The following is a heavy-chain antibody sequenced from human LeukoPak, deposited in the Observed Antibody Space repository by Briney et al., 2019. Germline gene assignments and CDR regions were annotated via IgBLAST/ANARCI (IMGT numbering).Heavy chain of an antibody. CDR3: ARDRSGVSRLRLGGLSPFDAFDI. J-gene: IGHJ3*02. D-gene: IGHD3-16*02. V-gene: IGHV4-4*02. Sequence: SETLSLTCAVSGGSISSSNWWSWVRQPPGKGLEWIGEIYHSGSTNYNPSLKSRVTISVDKSKNQFSLKLSSVTAADTAVYYCARDRSGVSRLRLGGLSPFDAFDIWGQGTMVTVSS. CDR2: IYHSGST. CDR1: GGSISSSNW.